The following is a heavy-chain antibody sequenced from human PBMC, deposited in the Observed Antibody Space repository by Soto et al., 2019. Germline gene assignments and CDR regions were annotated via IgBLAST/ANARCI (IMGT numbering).Heavy chain of an antibody. V-gene: IGHV4-4*07. D-gene: IGHD3-22*01. CDR2: IYSNGIT. CDR1: GGSISNYY. J-gene: IGHJ5*01. Sequence: QVRLQESGPGLVKPSETLSLTCSVSGGSISNYYWNWIRQPAGKGLEWIGRIYSNGITYYNPSLKSRVTMSVDTSKNQFSLRLDSVTAADTAVYYCVRLGYGPTGNSGYYLFDSWGQGTLVTVSS. CDR3: VRLGYGPTGNSGYYLFDS.